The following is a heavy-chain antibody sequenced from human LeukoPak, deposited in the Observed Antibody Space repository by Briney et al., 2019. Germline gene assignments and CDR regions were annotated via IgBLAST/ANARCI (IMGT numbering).Heavy chain of an antibody. CDR3: ARNRNQGVFDY. Sequence: ASVKVSCKASNYTFTNYGISWVRQAPGQGLEWMGWISAYNGNTNYAQKLQGRVTMTTDTSTSTAYMELRSLRSDDTAVYYCARNRNQGVFDYWGQGTLVTVSS. J-gene: IGHJ4*02. D-gene: IGHD1-14*01. CDR2: ISAYNGNT. V-gene: IGHV1-18*01. CDR1: NYTFTNYG.